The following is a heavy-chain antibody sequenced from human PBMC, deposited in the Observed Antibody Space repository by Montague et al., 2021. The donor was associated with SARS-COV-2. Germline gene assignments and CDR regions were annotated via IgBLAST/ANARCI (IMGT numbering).Heavy chain of an antibody. Sequence: SETLSLTCTVSGGPMRRYYWTWIRQPPGKALEWIGSIYDSGGARYNPSLESRVSISVDTAKNQFSLKVTPVTAADTAMYYCARGGTANPPVLDYWGRGTLVTVAS. CDR2: IYDSGGA. D-gene: IGHD2-21*02. CDR3: ARGGTANPPVLDY. CDR1: GGPMRRYY. J-gene: IGHJ4*02. V-gene: IGHV4-59*01.